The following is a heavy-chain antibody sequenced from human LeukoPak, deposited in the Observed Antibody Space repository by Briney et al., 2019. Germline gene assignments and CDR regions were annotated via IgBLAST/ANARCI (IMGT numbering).Heavy chain of an antibody. D-gene: IGHD1-26*01. CDR1: GFSFSTYA. CDR3: AREVEWEPSSHFDY. Sequence: QAGGSLRLSCAASGFSFSTYAMSWVRQAPGKGLEWVSAISATGGSTYYADSVKGRFTISRDNSKNTLYLQINTLRAEDTAVYYCAREVEWEPSSHFDYWGQGTLVTVSS. J-gene: IGHJ4*02. V-gene: IGHV3-23*01. CDR2: ISATGGST.